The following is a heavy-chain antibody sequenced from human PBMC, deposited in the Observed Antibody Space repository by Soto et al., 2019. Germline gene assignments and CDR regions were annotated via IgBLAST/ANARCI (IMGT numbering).Heavy chain of an antibody. CDR1: GDSINNRSYY. J-gene: IGHJ4*02. D-gene: IGHD2-21*02. Sequence: SETLSLTCTVTGDSINNRSYYWGWIRQPPGKGLEWIGSIYYSGSTYNNPSLKSRVSMSVDTSKNQFSLKLRSVTAADTALYYCARQRTSVVTQAYFDSWGQGTLVTVSS. CDR2: IYYSGST. V-gene: IGHV4-39*01. CDR3: ARQRTSVVTQAYFDS.